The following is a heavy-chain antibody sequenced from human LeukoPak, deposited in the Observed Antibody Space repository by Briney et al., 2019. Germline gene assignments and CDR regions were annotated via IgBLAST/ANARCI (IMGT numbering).Heavy chain of an antibody. Sequence: SETLSLTCAVYGGSFSGYYWSWIRQPPGKGLEGIGEINHSGSTNYNPSLKSRVTISVDTSKNQFSLKLSSVTAADTAVYYCARTYYYDKSWFDPWGQGTLVTVSS. CDR1: GGSFSGYY. CDR3: ARTYYYDKSWFDP. J-gene: IGHJ5*02. V-gene: IGHV4-34*01. D-gene: IGHD3-22*01. CDR2: INHSGST.